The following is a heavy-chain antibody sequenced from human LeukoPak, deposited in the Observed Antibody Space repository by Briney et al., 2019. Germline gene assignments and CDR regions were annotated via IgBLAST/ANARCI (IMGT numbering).Heavy chain of an antibody. Sequence: GGSLRLSCAASGLTFSSYAMSWVRQAPGKGLEWVSAISGSGGSTYYADSVRGRFTISRDNSKNTLYLQMNSLRAEDAAVYYCAKAVSDYYDSSGYYDYWGQGTLVTVSS. J-gene: IGHJ4*02. CDR2: ISGSGGST. D-gene: IGHD3-22*01. V-gene: IGHV3-23*01. CDR3: AKAVSDYYDSSGYYDY. CDR1: GLTFSSYA.